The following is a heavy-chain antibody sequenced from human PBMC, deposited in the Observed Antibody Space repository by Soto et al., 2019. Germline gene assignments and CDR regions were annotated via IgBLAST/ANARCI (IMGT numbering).Heavy chain of an antibody. CDR2: ISDDGSNK. Sequence: QVQLVESGGGVVQPGRSLRLSCAASGFTFSSYGMHWVRQAPGKGLEWVAVISDDGSNKYYADSVKGRFTISRDNSKNTLYLQMNSLRAEDTAVYYCAKEECSGGSCYPFDYWGQGTLVTVSS. CDR1: GFTFSSYG. CDR3: AKEECSGGSCYPFDY. D-gene: IGHD2-15*01. V-gene: IGHV3-30*18. J-gene: IGHJ4*02.